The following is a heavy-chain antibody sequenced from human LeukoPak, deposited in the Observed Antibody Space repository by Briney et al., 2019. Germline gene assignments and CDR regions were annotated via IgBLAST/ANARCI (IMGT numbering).Heavy chain of an antibody. J-gene: IGHJ6*02. V-gene: IGHV3-33*01. D-gene: IGHD6-13*01. CDR1: GFTFSSYG. CDR3: ARTDRAAAGTEYYYGMDV. CDR2: IWYDGSNK. Sequence: GRSLRLSCAASGFTFSSYGMHWVRQAPGKGLEWVAVIWYDGSNKYYADSVKGRFTISRDNSKNTLYLQMNSLRAEGTAVYYCARTDRAAAGTEYYYGMDVWGQGTTVTVSS.